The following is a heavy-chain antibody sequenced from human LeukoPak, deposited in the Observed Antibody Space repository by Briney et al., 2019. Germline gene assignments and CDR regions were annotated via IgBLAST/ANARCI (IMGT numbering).Heavy chain of an antibody. CDR2: IGGSGGST. D-gene: IGHD3-3*01. CDR3: AKDRDVLRFLEWLFVPWFDP. CDR1: GFTFSSYA. V-gene: IGHV3-23*01. Sequence: GGSLRLSCAASGFTFSSYAMSWVRQAPGKGLEWVSAIGGSGGSTYYADSVKGRFTISRDNSKNTLYLQMNSLRAEDTAVYYCAKDRDVLRFLEWLFVPWFDPWGQGTLVTVSS. J-gene: IGHJ5*02.